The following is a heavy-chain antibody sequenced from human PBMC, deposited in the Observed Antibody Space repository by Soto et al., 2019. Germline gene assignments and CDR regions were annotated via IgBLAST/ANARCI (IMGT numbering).Heavy chain of an antibody. J-gene: IGHJ4*02. D-gene: IGHD3-10*01. CDR2: VYSGGAT. CDR3: ARVPGRL. V-gene: IGHV3-53*02. Sequence: QLVETGGGVIQPGTSLTLSCAASGFSVSRNYMTWVRQAPGKGLEWVSFVYSGGATFYADSVKGRFILSRDDSQNTMYLQMNNLRADDTAVYYCARVPGRLWGRGTLVTVAS. CDR1: GFSVSRNY.